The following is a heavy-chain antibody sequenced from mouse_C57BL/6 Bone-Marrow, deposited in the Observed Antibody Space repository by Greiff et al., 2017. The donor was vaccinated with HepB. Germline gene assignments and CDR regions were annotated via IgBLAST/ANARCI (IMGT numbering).Heavy chain of an antibody. CDR1: GYAFSSSW. D-gene: IGHD4-1*01. Sequence: VQLQQSGPELVKPGASVKISCKASGYAFSSSWMNWVKQRPGKGLEWIGRLYPGDGDTNYNGKFKGKATLTADKSSSTAYMQLSSLTSEDSAVYFCARVLGAMDYWGQGTSVTVSS. CDR2: LYPGDGDT. J-gene: IGHJ4*01. V-gene: IGHV1-82*01. CDR3: ARVLGAMDY.